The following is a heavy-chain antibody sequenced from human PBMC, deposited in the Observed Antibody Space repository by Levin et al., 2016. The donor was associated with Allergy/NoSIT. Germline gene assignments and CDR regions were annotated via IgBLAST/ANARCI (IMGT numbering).Heavy chain of an antibody. D-gene: IGHD6-6*01. Sequence: VRQAPGKGLEWVAVISYDGSNKYYADSVKGRFTISRDNSKNTLYLQMNSLRAEDTAVYYCAKDWAGYSSSSGAFDIWGQGTMVTVSS. J-gene: IGHJ3*02. V-gene: IGHV3-30*18. CDR2: ISYDGSNK. CDR3: AKDWAGYSSSSGAFDI.